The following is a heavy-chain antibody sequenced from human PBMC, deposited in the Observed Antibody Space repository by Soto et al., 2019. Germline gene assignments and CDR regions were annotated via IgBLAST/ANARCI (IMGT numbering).Heavy chain of an antibody. Sequence: GGSLRVSCAASGFTIRTYWMHWVRQAPGKVLVWVSRIKSDGSVTNYVDSVEGRFTISRYNAKNTVYLQMNNLRAEDAAMYYCARGPYPGRNCFGPWGQRTMVTVSS. V-gene: IGHV3-74*01. J-gene: IGHJ5*02. CDR1: GFTIRTYW. CDR3: ARGPYPGRNCFGP. D-gene: IGHD2-2*02. CDR2: IKSDGSVT.